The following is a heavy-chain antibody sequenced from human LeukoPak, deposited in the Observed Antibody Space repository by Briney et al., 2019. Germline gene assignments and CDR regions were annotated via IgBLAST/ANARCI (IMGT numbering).Heavy chain of an antibody. J-gene: IGHJ4*02. V-gene: IGHV4-59*01. CDR2: IYYSGST. D-gene: IGHD3-22*01. CDR3: ARSSGYYFFDY. CDR1: GGSISSYY. Sequence: PSETLSLTCTVSGGSISSYYWSWIRQPPGKGLEWIGYIYYSGSTNYNPSLKSRVTISVDTSKNQFSLKLSFVTAADTAVYYCARSSGYYFFDYWDQGTLVTVSS.